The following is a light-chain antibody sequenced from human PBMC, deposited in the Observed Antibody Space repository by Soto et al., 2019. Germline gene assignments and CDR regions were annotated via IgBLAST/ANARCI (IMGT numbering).Light chain of an antibody. J-gene: IGKJ1*01. CDR3: QQYYTTPWT. Sequence: DIVMTQSPDSLAVSLGERATINCKSSQSVFYSSYNKSYLAWYQQKPGQPPKLLIYWASTRESGVPDRFSGSGSGTDFTLTISSLQAEDLAAYYCQQYYTTPWTFGQGTKVEIK. CDR2: WAS. V-gene: IGKV4-1*01. CDR1: QSVFYSSYNKSY.